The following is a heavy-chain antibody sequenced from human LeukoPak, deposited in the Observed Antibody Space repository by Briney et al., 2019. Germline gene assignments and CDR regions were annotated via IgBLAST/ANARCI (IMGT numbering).Heavy chain of an antibody. Sequence: ASVTVSCKASGYTFTGYYMHWVRQAPGQGLEWMGWINPNSGGTNYAQKFQGRVTMTRDTSISTAYMELSRLRSDDTAVYYCARGRSDRYYYVQDYWGQGTLVTVSS. CDR2: INPNSGGT. V-gene: IGHV1-2*02. CDR1: GYTFTGYY. CDR3: ARGRSDRYYYVQDY. D-gene: IGHD3-10*02. J-gene: IGHJ4*02.